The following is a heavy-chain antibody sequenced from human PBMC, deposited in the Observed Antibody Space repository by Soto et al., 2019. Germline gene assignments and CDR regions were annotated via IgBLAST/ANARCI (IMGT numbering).Heavy chain of an antibody. D-gene: IGHD3-10*01. CDR1: GFTFSSYS. CDR2: ISSSSSYI. V-gene: IGHV3-21*01. CDR3: ARGRVFYYYYGMDV. J-gene: IGHJ6*02. Sequence: GGSLRLSCAASGFTFSSYSMNWVRQAPGKGLEWVSSISSSSSYIYYADSVKGRFTISRDSAKNSLYLQMNSLRAEDTAVYYCARGRVFYYYYGMDVWGQGTTVTVSS.